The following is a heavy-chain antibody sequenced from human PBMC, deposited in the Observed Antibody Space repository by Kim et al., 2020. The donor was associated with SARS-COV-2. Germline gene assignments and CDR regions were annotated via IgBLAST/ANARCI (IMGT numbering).Heavy chain of an antibody. CDR2: ISYDGSNK. J-gene: IGHJ4*02. V-gene: IGHV3-30-3*01. CDR1: GFTFSSYA. D-gene: IGHD1-26*01. Sequence: GGSLRLSCAAPGFTFSSYAMHWVRQAPGKGLEWVAVISYDGSNKYYADSVKGRFTISRDNSKNTLYLQMNSLRAEDTAVYYCARSNSGSYSGGWSYWGQGTLVTVSS. CDR3: ARSNSGSYSGGWSY.